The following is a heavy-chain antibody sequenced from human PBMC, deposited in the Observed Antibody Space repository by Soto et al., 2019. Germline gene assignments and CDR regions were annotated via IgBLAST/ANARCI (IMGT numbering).Heavy chain of an antibody. CDR3: ARGQSEVRD. J-gene: IGHJ4*02. V-gene: IGHV1-69*02. Sequence: QVQLVQSGAEVKKPGSSVKVSCKASGGTFSSYTISWVRQAPGQGLEWMGRIIPIRGIANYAQKVQGRFTITADKSTSTAYMELSSLRSEDTAVYYCARGQSEVRDWGQGTLVTVSS. D-gene: IGHD3-10*01. CDR1: GGTFSSYT. CDR2: IIPIRGIA.